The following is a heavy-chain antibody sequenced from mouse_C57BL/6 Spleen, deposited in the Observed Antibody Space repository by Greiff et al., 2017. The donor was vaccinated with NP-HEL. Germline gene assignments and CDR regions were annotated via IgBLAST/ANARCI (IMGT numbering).Heavy chain of an antibody. J-gene: IGHJ3*01. V-gene: IGHV1-82*01. D-gene: IGHD1-1*01. CDR1: GYAFSSSW. CDR2: IYPGDGDT. CDR3: AREGSYYGSIPFAY. Sequence: QVQLKESGPELVKPGASVKISCKASGYAFSSSWMNWVKQRPGKGLEWIGRIYPGDGDTNYNGKFKGKATLTADKSSSTAYMQLSSLTSEDSAVYFCAREGSYYGSIPFAYWGQGTLVTVSA.